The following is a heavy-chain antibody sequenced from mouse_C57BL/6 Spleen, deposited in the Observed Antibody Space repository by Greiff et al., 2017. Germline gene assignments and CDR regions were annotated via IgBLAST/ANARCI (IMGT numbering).Heavy chain of an antibody. CDR1: GYTFTSYW. CDR3: ARVLGQDWYFDV. D-gene: IGHD3-3*01. CDR2: IDPSDSET. Sequence: QVQLQQPGAELVRPGSSVKLSCKASGYTFTSYWMHWVKQRPIQGLEWIGNIDPSDSETHYNQKFKDKATLTVDKSSSTAYMQLSSLTSEDSAVYYCARVLGQDWYFDVWGTGITVTVSS. J-gene: IGHJ1*03. V-gene: IGHV1-52*01.